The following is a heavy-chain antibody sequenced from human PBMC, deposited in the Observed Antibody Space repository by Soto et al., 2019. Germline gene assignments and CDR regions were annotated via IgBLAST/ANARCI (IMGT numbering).Heavy chain of an antibody. CDR2: IKQDGSEK. CDR3: ARDPRRGSGWFGV. D-gene: IGHD6-19*01. V-gene: IGHV3-7*01. Sequence: GGFMRVWSAASGFTIRSFGVSWVRQNPGKGLEWVANIKQDGSEKYYVDSVKGRFTISRDNAKNSLYLQMNSLRAEDTAVYYCARDPRRGSGWFGVWGQGTLVTVSS. J-gene: IGHJ5*02. CDR1: GFTIRSFG.